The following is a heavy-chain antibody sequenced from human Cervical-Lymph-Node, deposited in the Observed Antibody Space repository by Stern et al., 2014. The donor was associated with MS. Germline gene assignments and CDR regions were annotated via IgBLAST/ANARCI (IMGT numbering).Heavy chain of an antibody. CDR2: ISSRDGTI. J-gene: IGHJ4*02. Sequence: VQLVESGGGLVKPGGSLRLSCAASGFTFSDYYMTWIRQAPGKGLEWISYISSRDGTIYYADSVKGRFTISRDNDKKSLYLQMNSLRAEDTAVDYCARAGGSEDDFWGQGTLVTVSS. D-gene: IGHD3-10*01. CDR1: GFTFSDYY. V-gene: IGHV3-11*01. CDR3: ARAGGSEDDF.